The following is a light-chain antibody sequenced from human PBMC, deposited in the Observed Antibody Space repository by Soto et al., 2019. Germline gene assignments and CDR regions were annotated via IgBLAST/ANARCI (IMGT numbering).Light chain of an antibody. Sequence: EIVLTQSPGTLSLSPGDRATLSCRASQSVSSSYSAWYQQKPGQAPRLLIYGASSRATGIPDRFSGSGSATDFTLTISRLEPEDFAVYYCQQYGSSPPYTFGQGTKREIK. CDR3: QQYGSSPPYT. J-gene: IGKJ2*01. CDR1: QSVSSSY. CDR2: GAS. V-gene: IGKV3-20*01.